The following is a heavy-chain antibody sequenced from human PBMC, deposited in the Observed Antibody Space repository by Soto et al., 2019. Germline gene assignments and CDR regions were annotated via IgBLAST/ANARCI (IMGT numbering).Heavy chain of an antibody. D-gene: IGHD2-8*01. Sequence: SQTLSLTCAVYGGSFSGYYWSWIRQPPGKGLEWIGEINHSGSTNYNPSLKSRVTISVDTSKNQFSLKLSSVTAADTAVYYCARGLDIPYCTNGVCYTKLRWFDPWGQGTLVTVSS. CDR2: INHSGST. CDR3: ARGLDIPYCTNGVCYTKLRWFDP. J-gene: IGHJ5*02. V-gene: IGHV4-34*01. CDR1: GGSFSGYY.